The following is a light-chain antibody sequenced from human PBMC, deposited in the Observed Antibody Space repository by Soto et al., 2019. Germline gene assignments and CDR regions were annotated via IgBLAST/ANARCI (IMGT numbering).Light chain of an antibody. CDR1: QSVSSN. CDR2: GAS. V-gene: IGKV3-15*01. Sequence: EIVMTQSPATLSVSPGERATLSCRASQSVSSNLAWYQQKPGQAPRLLIYGASTRATGIPARFSGSGSGTEFTLTINYLQSEDFEVYYCQQYDNWPPWTFGQGTKVEIK. J-gene: IGKJ1*01. CDR3: QQYDNWPPWT.